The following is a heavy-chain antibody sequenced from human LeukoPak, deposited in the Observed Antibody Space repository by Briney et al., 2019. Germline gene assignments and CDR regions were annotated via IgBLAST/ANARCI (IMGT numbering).Heavy chain of an antibody. CDR2: IRSKAYGGTT. CDR1: GFTFGDYA. J-gene: IGHJ4*02. D-gene: IGHD6-19*01. Sequence: GGSLRLSCTASGFTFGDYAMSWVRQAPGKGLEWVGFIRSKAYGGTTGYAASVKGRFTISRDDSKSIAYLQMNSLKTEDTAVYYCTRDHWAVADLYYLDYWGQGTLVTVSS. V-gene: IGHV3-49*04. CDR3: TRDHWAVADLYYLDY.